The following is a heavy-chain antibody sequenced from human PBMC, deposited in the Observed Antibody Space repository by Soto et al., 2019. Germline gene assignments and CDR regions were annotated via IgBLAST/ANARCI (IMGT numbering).Heavy chain of an antibody. CDR1: EYTFSSFD. D-gene: IGHD3-16*01. J-gene: IGHJ3*02. CDR3: ARGGWGGYAFDI. CDR2: MNPKSDNI. V-gene: IGHV1-8*01. Sequence: QVQLVQSGAEVRKPGASVKVSCKASEYTFSSFDINWVRQATGQGLEWMGWMNPKSDNIGYAQKFQGRVTMTWNTSIDTFYMELRSLRSEDTAIYYCARGGWGGYAFDIWGQGTGVTVSS.